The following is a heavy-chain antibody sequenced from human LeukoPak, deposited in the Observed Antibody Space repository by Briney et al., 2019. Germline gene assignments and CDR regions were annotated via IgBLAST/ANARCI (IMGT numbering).Heavy chain of an antibody. CDR2: ISYDGSNK. J-gene: IGHJ5*02. D-gene: IGHD2-2*01. CDR1: GFTFSSYA. Sequence: GRSLRLSCAASGFTFSSYAMHWVRQAPGKGLEWVAVISYDGSNKYYADSVKGRSTISRDNSKNTLYLQMNSLRAEDTAVYYCASLGGIVVVPAAIWDWFDPWAREPWSPSPQ. V-gene: IGHV3-30-3*01. CDR3: ASLGGIVVVPAAIWDWFDP.